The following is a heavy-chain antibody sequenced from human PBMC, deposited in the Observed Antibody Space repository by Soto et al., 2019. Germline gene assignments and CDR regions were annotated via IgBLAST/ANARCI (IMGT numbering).Heavy chain of an antibody. D-gene: IGHD3-9*01. CDR2: ISGSGDTT. Sequence: EVQLLESGGGLAQPGGSLRLSCAASGFNFNSYVMTWVRQAPGKGLEWVSAISGSGDTTYYADSARGRFTISRDNSRNTLYPPINSLRAEDPFVYDCAKLGSDDWTYLHYWGQGTLVTVSS. CDR1: GFNFNSYV. CDR3: AKLGSDDWTYLHY. V-gene: IGHV3-23*01. J-gene: IGHJ4*02.